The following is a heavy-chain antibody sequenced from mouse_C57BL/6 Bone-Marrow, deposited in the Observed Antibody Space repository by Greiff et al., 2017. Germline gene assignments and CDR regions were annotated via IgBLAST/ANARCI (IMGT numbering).Heavy chain of an antibody. CDR3: AREADDYGSEGAMDY. J-gene: IGHJ4*01. CDR2: IYPGDGDT. D-gene: IGHD1-1*01. V-gene: IGHV1-82*01. Sequence: QVQLQQSGPELVKPGASVKISCKASGYAFSSSWMNWVKQRPGKGLEWIGRIYPGDGDTNYNGKFKGKATLTADKSSSTAYMQLSSLTSEDSAVYFGAREADDYGSEGAMDYWGQGTSVTVSS. CDR1: GYAFSSSW.